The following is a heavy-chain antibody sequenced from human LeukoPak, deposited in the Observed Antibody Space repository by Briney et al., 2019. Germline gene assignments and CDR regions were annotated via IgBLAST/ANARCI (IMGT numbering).Heavy chain of an antibody. CDR3: AKRGGYETMAAFDY. J-gene: IGHJ4*02. D-gene: IGHD3-10*01. CDR2: ISPSGTDT. V-gene: IGHV3-23*01. CDR1: GFTFNSYA. Sequence: GGSLRLSCAASGFTFNSYAMSWVRQAPGKGLEWVSAISPSGTDTYYADSVKGRFTISRDNSKNTLYLQMSSLRTEDSAVYYCAKRGGYETMAAFDYWGQGTLVTVSS.